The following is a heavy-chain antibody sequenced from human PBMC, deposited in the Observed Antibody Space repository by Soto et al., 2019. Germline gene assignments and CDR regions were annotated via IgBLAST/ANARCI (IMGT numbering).Heavy chain of an antibody. V-gene: IGHV3-21*01. J-gene: IGHJ4*02. D-gene: IGHD1-26*01. CDR3: ATITSGRYSDY. Sequence: EVQLVESGGGLVKPGGSLRLSCAASGFTFSSYSIHWVRQAPGKGPEWVSSITSRSTYIYYADSVRGRFTISRDDAQNSLYLQMTSLRAEDTAVYYCATITSGRYSDYWGQGTLVTVSS. CDR2: ITSRSTYI. CDR1: GFTFSSYS.